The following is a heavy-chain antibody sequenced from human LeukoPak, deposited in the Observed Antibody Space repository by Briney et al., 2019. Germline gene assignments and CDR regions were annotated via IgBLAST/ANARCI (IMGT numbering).Heavy chain of an antibody. CDR3: ARLGIAAAGSPLHYYGMDV. V-gene: IGHV4-39*01. CDR2: NYYSGST. CDR1: GGSISSSSYY. D-gene: IGHD6-13*01. J-gene: IGHJ6*02. Sequence: PSETLSLTCTVSGGSISSSSYYWGWIHQPPGKGLEWIGSNYYSGSTYYNPSLKSRVTISVDTSKNQFSLKLSSVTAADTAVYYCARLGIAAAGSPLHYYGMDVWGQGTTVTVSS.